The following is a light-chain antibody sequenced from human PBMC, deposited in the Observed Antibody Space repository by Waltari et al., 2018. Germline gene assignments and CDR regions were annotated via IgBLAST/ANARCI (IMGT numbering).Light chain of an antibody. CDR3: QQYYSTPQT. CDR1: QSVLYSSNNKNY. J-gene: IGKJ2*01. Sequence: DIVMTQSPDSLAVSLGERATINCKSSQSVLYSSNNKNYLAWYQQKPGQPPNLLIYWASTRESGVPDRFSGSWSGTDFTLTISSLQAEDVAVYYCQQYYSTPQTFGQGTKLEIK. CDR2: WAS. V-gene: IGKV4-1*01.